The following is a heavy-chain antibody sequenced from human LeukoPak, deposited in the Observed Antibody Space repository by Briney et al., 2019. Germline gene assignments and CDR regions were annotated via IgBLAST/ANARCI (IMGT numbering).Heavy chain of an antibody. CDR2: IYPNSGAT. CDR3: GTLLSNGPFDY. Sequence: XKASGYTFTCYYMHWVRQAPGQGFEWMGWIYPNSGATKYAQKFQGRVTMTRDTSISTAYMELSRLRSDDTAVYYCGTLLSNGPFDYWGQGSLVTVSS. CDR1: GYTFTCYY. J-gene: IGHJ4*02. V-gene: IGHV1-2*02.